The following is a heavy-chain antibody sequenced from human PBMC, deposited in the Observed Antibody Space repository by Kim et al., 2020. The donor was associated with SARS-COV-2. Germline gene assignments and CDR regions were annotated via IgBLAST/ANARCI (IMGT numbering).Heavy chain of an antibody. D-gene: IGHD2-21*01. CDR2: IYNLGST. Sequence: SETLSLTCTISGDSFSGSYYWSWVRQPPGKGLEWIGDIYNLGSTNYNPSLESRVTILGDMSKNRFSLKLSSVTPADTAVYYCSRRCFVDYGYFDLWGRG. CDR3: SRRCFVDYGYFDL. J-gene: IGHJ2*01. V-gene: IGHV4-59*01. CDR1: GDSFSGSYY.